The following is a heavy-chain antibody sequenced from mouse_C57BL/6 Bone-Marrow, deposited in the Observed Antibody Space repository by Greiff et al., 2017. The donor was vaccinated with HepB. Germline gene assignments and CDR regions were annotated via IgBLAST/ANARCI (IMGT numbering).Heavy chain of an antibody. CDR2: INPSNGGT. J-gene: IGHJ4*01. D-gene: IGHD2-3*01. Sequence: QVQLQQPGTELVKPGASVKLSCKASGYTFTSYWMHWVKQRPGQGLEWIGNINPSNGGTNYNEKFKSKATLTVDKSSSTAYMQLSSLTSEDSAVYYGARSDRGWLHAMDYWGQGTSVTVSS. CDR3: ARSDRGWLHAMDY. CDR1: GYTFTSYW. V-gene: IGHV1-53*01.